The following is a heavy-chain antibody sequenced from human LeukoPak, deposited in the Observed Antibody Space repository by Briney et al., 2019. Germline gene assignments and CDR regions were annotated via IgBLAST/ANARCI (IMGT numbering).Heavy chain of an antibody. J-gene: IGHJ4*02. D-gene: IGHD5-18*01. CDR1: GGSFSGYY. CDR2: INHSGST. CDR3: ARGYSYGYGEFDY. Sequence: PSETLSLTCAVYGGSFSGYYRSWIRQPPGKGLEWIGEINHSGSTNYNPSLKSRVTISVDTSKNQFSLKLSSVTAADTAVYYCARGYSYGYGEFDYWGQGTLVTVSS. V-gene: IGHV4-34*01.